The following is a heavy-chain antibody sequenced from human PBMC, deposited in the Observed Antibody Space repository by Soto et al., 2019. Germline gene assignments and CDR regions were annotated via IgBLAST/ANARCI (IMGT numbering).Heavy chain of an antibody. V-gene: IGHV4-34*01. Sequence: SETLSLTCAVYGGSFSGYYWSWIRQPPGKGLEWIGEINHSGSTNYNPSLKSRVTISVDTSKNQFSLKLSSVTAADTAVYYCASERGGHDYWGQGTLVTVSS. CDR1: GGSFSGYY. CDR3: ASERGGHDY. D-gene: IGHD2-15*01. J-gene: IGHJ4*02. CDR2: INHSGST.